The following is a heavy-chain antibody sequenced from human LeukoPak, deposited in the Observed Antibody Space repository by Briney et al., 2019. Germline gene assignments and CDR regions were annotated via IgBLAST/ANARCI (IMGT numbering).Heavy chain of an antibody. Sequence: GASVKVSCKASGYTFTSYYIHWVRQAPGQGLEWMGWINPLSGGPMYAQKFQGRVTMTRDTSLSTAYIELNGLKSDDTAIYYCAREGIKIFGGWAPFDPWGQGTLVTVS. CDR1: GYTFTSYY. V-gene: IGHV1-2*02. CDR2: INPLSGGP. D-gene: IGHD3-3*01. J-gene: IGHJ5*02. CDR3: AREGIKIFGGWAPFDP.